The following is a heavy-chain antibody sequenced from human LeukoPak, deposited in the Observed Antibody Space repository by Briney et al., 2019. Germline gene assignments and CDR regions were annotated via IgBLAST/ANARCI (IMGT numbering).Heavy chain of an antibody. V-gene: IGHV4-34*01. CDR2: INHSGST. Sequence: SETLSLTCAVYGGSFSGYYWSWIRQPPGKGLEWIGEINHSGSTNYNPSLKSRVTISVDTPKNQFSLKLSSVTAADTAVYYCARAYSSSWYFNWFDPWGQGTLVTVSS. CDR3: ARAYSSSWYFNWFDP. CDR1: GGSFSGYY. D-gene: IGHD6-13*01. J-gene: IGHJ5*02.